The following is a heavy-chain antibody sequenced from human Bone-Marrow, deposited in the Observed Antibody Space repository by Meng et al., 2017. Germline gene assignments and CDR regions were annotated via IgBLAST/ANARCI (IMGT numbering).Heavy chain of an antibody. CDR1: GYTFTSYY. Sequence: ALVKVSCKASGYTFTSYYMHWVRQAPGQGLEWMGIINPSGGSTSYAQKFQGRVTMTRDTSTSTVYMELSSLRSEDTAVYYCARSPYTAMANDAFDIWGQGTMVTVSS. D-gene: IGHD5-18*01. CDR3: ARSPYTAMANDAFDI. CDR2: INPSGGST. V-gene: IGHV1-46*01. J-gene: IGHJ3*02.